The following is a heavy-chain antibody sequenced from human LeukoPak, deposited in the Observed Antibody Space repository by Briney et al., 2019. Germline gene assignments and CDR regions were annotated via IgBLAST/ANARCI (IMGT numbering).Heavy chain of an antibody. CDR2: IYTSGST. V-gene: IGHV4-4*07. J-gene: IGHJ4*02. D-gene: IGHD1-26*01. CDR1: GGSISSYY. Sequence: SETLSLTCTVSGGSISSYYWSWIRQPAGKGLEWIGRIYTSGSTTYSPSLKSRVTMSVDTSKNQFSLKLSSVTAADTAVYYCAREGPRSWVARPPFDYWGQGTLVTVSS. CDR3: AREGPRSWVARPPFDY.